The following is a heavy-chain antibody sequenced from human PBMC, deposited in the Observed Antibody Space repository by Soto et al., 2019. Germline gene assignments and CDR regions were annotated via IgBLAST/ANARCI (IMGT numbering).Heavy chain of an antibody. CDR2: ISYDGSNK. J-gene: IGHJ6*02. V-gene: IGHV3-30*03. D-gene: IGHD3-3*01. CDR1: GFTFSSYG. Sequence: GGSLRLSCAASGFTFSSYGMHWVRQAPGKGLEWVAVISYDGSNKYYADSVKGRFTISRDNSKNTLYLQMNSLRAEDTAVYYCATSXSGFLDRPYYYYYGMDVWGQGTTVTVSS. CDR3: ATSXSGFLDRPYYYYYGMDV.